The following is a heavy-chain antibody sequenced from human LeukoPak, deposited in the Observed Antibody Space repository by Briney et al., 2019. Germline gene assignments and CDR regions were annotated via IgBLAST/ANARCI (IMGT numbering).Heavy chain of an antibody. J-gene: IGHJ4*02. Sequence: ASVKVSCKASGGTFSSYAISRVRQAPGQGLEWMGWISAYNGNTNYAQKLQGRVTMTTDTSTSTAYMELRSLRSDDTAVYYCARSRYCSSTSCSRDDYWGQGTLVTVSS. D-gene: IGHD2-2*01. CDR1: GGTFSSYA. V-gene: IGHV1-18*01. CDR3: ARSRYCSSTSCSRDDY. CDR2: ISAYNGNT.